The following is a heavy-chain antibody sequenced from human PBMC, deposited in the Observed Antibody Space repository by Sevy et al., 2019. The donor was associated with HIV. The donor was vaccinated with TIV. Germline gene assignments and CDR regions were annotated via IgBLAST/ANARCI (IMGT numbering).Heavy chain of an antibody. CDR1: GITVSSNY. J-gene: IGHJ2*01. V-gene: IGHV3-66*01. Sequence: GGSLRLSCAVSGITVSSNYMGWVRQAPGKGLQWVSGIFASSNTHFADSVKGRFSISRDNSKNTLSLQMNSLSAEDTAVYYCARAVEDYSDSSGWDWYFDLWGRGTLVIVSS. CDR3: ARAVEDYSDSSGWDWYFDL. D-gene: IGHD3-22*01. CDR2: IFASSNT.